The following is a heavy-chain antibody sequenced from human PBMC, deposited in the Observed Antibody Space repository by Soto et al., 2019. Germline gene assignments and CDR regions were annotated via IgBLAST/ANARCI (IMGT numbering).Heavy chain of an antibody. J-gene: IGHJ4*02. CDR1: GFTFTSSA. CDR3: AAFHRYGDYDFDY. Sequence: ASVKVSCKASGFTFTSSAVQWVRQARGQRLEWIGWIVVGSGNTNYAQKFQERVTITRDMSTSTAYMELSSLRSEDTAVYYCAAFHRYGDYDFDYWGQGTLVTSPQ. CDR2: IVVGSGNT. D-gene: IGHD4-17*01. V-gene: IGHV1-58*01.